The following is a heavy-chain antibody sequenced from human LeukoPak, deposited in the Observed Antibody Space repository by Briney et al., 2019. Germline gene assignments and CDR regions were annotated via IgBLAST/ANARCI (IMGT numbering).Heavy chain of an antibody. Sequence: PSETLSLTCDVSGVSINTCCYYWTWIRQPPGKGLERIGYKYYSGSTRYNSSLRSRLTISLDSSKNQFSLRLTSVTAADTAGYYCARGRSYGFDFDSWGPGTLVIVSS. CDR1: GVSINTCCYY. J-gene: IGHJ4*02. D-gene: IGHD5-18*01. CDR3: ARGRSYGFDFDS. CDR2: KYYSGST. V-gene: IGHV4-61*01.